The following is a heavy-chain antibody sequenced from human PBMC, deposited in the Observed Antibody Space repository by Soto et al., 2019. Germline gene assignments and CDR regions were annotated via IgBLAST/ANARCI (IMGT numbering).Heavy chain of an antibody. CDR3: AREDVLCDGGRCYGVPLDV. Sequence: PGGSLRLSCAASGFTFSSYSMNWVRQAPGKGLEWVSYISSSSSTIYYADSVKGRFTISRDNAKNSLYLQMNSLRDEDTAVYYCAREDVLCDGGRCYGVPLDVWGKGTTVTGSS. D-gene: IGHD2-15*01. J-gene: IGHJ6*03. V-gene: IGHV3-48*02. CDR2: ISSSSSTI. CDR1: GFTFSSYS.